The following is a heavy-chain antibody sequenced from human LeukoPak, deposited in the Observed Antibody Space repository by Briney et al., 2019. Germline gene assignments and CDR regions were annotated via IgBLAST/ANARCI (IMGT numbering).Heavy chain of an antibody. V-gene: IGHV4-4*09. D-gene: IGHD6-6*01. CDR1: GGSISSYY. Sequence: KPPETLSLTCTVSGGSISSYYWSWIRQPPGKGLEWIGYIYTSGSTNYNPSLKSRVTISVDTSKNQFSLKLSSVTAADTAVYYCARKSTSSSSSPPYYYYYYMDVWGKGTTVTVSS. J-gene: IGHJ6*03. CDR3: ARKSTSSSSSPPYYYYYYMDV. CDR2: IYTSGST.